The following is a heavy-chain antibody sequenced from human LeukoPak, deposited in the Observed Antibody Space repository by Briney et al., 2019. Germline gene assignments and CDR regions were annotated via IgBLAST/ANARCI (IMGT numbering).Heavy chain of an antibody. Sequence: ASVKVSCKASGYTFTGYYMHWVRQAPGQGLEWMGWINPNSGGTNYAQKFQGRVTMTRDTSISTAYMELSRLRSDDTAVYYCATQGGYSYGLGIDYWGQGTLVTASS. CDR1: GYTFTGYY. V-gene: IGHV1-2*02. D-gene: IGHD5-18*01. CDR3: ATQGGYSYGLGIDY. CDR2: INPNSGGT. J-gene: IGHJ4*02.